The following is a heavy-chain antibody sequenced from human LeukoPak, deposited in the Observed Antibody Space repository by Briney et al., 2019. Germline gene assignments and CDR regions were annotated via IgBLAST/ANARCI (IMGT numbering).Heavy chain of an antibody. D-gene: IGHD2-15*01. CDR2: ISGSGGST. V-gene: IGHV3-23*01. J-gene: IGHJ4*02. Sequence: PGGSLRLSCAASGFTFSSYAMSWVRQAPGKGLEWVSAISGSGGSTYYADSVKGRFTISRDNSKNTLYLQVNSLRAEDTAVYYCARDGVAATMNYWGQGTLVTVSS. CDR1: GFTFSSYA. CDR3: ARDGVAATMNY.